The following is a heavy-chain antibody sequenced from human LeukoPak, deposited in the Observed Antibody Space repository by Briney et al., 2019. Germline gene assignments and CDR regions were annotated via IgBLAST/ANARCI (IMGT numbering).Heavy chain of an antibody. D-gene: IGHD2-2*01. CDR3: AREWVPATKIVQPRRPFDY. Sequence: ASAKVSCKASGYTFTGYYMHWVRQAPGQGLEWMGWINPNSGGTNYAQKFQGRVTMTRDTSISTAYMELSRLRSDDTAVYYCAREWVPATKIVQPRRPFDYWGQGTLVTVSS. J-gene: IGHJ4*02. CDR1: GYTFTGYY. V-gene: IGHV1-2*02. CDR2: INPNSGGT.